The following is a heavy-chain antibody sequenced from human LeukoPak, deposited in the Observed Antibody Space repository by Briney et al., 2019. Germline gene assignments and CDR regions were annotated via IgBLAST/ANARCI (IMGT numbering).Heavy chain of an antibody. J-gene: IGHJ6*02. Sequence: PSETLSLTCAVSGGSISSGGYSWSWIRQPPGKGLEWIGYSYHSGSAYYNPSLKSRVTISVDRSKNQFSLKLSSVTAADTAVYYCARHLVVAANSYYYYYGMDVWGQGTTVTVSS. CDR3: ARHLVVAANSYYYYYGMDV. D-gene: IGHD2-15*01. CDR2: SYHSGSA. CDR1: GGSISSGGYS. V-gene: IGHV4-30-2*01.